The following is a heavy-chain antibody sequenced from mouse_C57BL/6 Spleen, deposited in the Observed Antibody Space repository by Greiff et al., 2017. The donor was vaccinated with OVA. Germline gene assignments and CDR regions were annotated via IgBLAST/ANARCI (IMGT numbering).Heavy chain of an antibody. V-gene: IGHV1-55*01. CDR2: IYPGSGST. CDR1: GYTFTSYW. Sequence: QVQLQQPGAELVKPGASVKMSCKASGYTFTSYWITWVKQRPGQGLEWIGDIYPGSGSTNYNEKFKSKATLTVDTSSSTAYMQLSSLTSEDSAVYYCARPYDYDDGDYYAMDYWGQGTSVTVSS. CDR3: ARPYDYDDGDYYAMDY. D-gene: IGHD2-4*01. J-gene: IGHJ4*01.